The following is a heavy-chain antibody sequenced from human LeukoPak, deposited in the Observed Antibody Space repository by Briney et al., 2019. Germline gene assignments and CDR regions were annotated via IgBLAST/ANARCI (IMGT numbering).Heavy chain of an antibody. D-gene: IGHD3-10*01. V-gene: IGHV4-39*07. J-gene: IGHJ3*02. CDR3: ARDPLDTPRLKIWFGELSILGAFDI. CDR1: GGSISSSSYY. Sequence: PSETLSLTCTVSGGSISSSSYYWGWIRQPPGKGLEWIGSIYYSGSTYYNPSLKSRVTISVDTSKIQFSLKLSSVTAADTAVYYCARDPLDTPRLKIWFGELSILGAFDIWGQGTMVTVSS. CDR2: IYYSGST.